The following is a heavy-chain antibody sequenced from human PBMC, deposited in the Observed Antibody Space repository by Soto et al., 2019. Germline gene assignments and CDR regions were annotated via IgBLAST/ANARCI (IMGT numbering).Heavy chain of an antibody. J-gene: IGHJ4*02. CDR2: IYYSGST. V-gene: IGHV4-39*01. Sequence: QLQLQESGPGLVKPSETLSLTCTVSGGSISSGSYYWAWIRQPPGKGLEWIGGIYYSGSTYYNPXLXSXXTISVDTSKNQFSLKLSSVTAADTAVYYCALDFDYWGQGTLVTVSS. CDR3: ALDFDY. CDR1: GGSISSGSYY.